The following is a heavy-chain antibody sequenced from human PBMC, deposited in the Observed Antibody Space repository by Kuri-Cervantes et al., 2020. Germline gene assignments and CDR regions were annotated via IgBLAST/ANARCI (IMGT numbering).Heavy chain of an antibody. CDR3: AKGGRRPTGIDYFYMDV. CDR2: MRSGGDNI. Sequence: GESLKISCAASGFTFSSYAMTWVRQVPGRGLEWVSAMRSGGDNIYYADSVKGRFTISRDNSKNTLFLQMNSVRAEDTAVYYCAKGGRRPTGIDYFYMDVWGKGTTVTVSS. V-gene: IGHV3-23*01. D-gene: IGHD1-1*01. CDR1: GFTFSSYA. J-gene: IGHJ6*03.